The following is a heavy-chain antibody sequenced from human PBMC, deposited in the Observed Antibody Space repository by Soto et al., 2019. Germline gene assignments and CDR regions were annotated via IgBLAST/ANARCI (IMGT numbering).Heavy chain of an antibody. D-gene: IGHD3-3*01. J-gene: IGHJ6*02. V-gene: IGHV1-69*13. CDR1: GDTFSSDA. CDR2: IIPIFGTA. Sequence: SVKVSCKASGDTFSSDAISWVRQAPGQGLEWMGGIIPIFGTANYAQKFQGRVTITADESTSTAYMELSSLRSEDTAVYYCARDRRFLEWSTGYYGMDVWGQGTTVTVSS. CDR3: ARDRRFLEWSTGYYGMDV.